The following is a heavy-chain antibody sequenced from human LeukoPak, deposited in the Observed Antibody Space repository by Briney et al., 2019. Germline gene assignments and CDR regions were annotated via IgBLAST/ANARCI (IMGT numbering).Heavy chain of an antibody. CDR3: ARTEESGYSYDYFGYYYYMDV. CDR1: GGSISSYY. V-gene: IGHV4-59*01. D-gene: IGHD5-18*01. J-gene: IGHJ6*03. Sequence: SETLSLTCTVSGGSISSYYWSWIRQPPGKGLEWIGYNSGSTSYNPSLKSRVTISVDTSKNKFSLKLSSVTAADTAVYYCARTEESGYSYDYFGYYYYMDVWGKGTTVTVSS. CDR2: NSGST.